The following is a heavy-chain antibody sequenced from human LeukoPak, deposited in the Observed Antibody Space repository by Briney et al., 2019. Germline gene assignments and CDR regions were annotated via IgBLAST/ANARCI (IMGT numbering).Heavy chain of an antibody. V-gene: IGHV1-69*05. CDR3: ARAPDYYDSSGYYGGNLLYY. J-gene: IGHJ4*02. Sequence: SVKVSCKASGGTFSSYAISWVRQAPGQGLEWMGGIIPIFGTANYAQKFQGRVTITTDESTSTAYMELSSLRSEDTAVYYCARAPDYYDSSGYYGGNLLYYWGQGTLVTVSS. CDR2: IIPIFGTA. D-gene: IGHD3-22*01. CDR1: GGTFSSYA.